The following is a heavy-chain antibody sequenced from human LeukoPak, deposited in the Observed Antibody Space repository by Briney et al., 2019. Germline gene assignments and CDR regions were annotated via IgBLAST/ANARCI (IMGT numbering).Heavy chain of an antibody. V-gene: IGHV3-23*05. J-gene: IGHJ4*02. Sequence: GGSLRLSCAASGFSFSNYGMTWVRQAPGKGLEWASAIGSAGINSYYADSVRGRFTISRDNSKDMLYLQMSSLTVEDTAEYFCATSRGYIDNWGQGALVIVSS. CDR1: GFSFSNYG. CDR3: ATSRGYIDN. D-gene: IGHD3-16*01. CDR2: IGSAGINS.